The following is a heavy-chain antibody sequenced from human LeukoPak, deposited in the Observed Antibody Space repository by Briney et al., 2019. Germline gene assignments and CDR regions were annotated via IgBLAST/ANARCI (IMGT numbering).Heavy chain of an antibody. CDR1: GFTFDDYA. CDR2: ISSTSSYI. J-gene: IGHJ4*02. CDR3: ARGDSTSPMDY. V-gene: IGHV3-21*01. D-gene: IGHD6-13*01. Sequence: GGSLRLSCAASGFTFDDYAMHWVRQAPGKGLEWVSSISSTSSYIYYADSVKGRFTISRDNAKNSLYLQMNSLRAEDTAVYYCARGDSTSPMDYWGQGTLVTVSS.